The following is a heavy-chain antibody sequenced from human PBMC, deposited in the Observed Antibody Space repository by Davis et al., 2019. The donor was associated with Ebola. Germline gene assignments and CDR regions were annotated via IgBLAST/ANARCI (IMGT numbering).Heavy chain of an antibody. CDR2: INGDGVTT. D-gene: IGHD6-13*01. J-gene: IGHJ4*02. CDR1: GFAFSDNW. Sequence: GESLKISCAASGFAFSDNWMHWVRQGPGKGLMWVSHINGDGVTTRYADSVKGRFTVSRDNAKNTLYLEMNSLRAEDTGVYYCARGPSTGNSFSYWGQGTLVTVSS. CDR3: ARGPSTGNSFSY. V-gene: IGHV3-74*01.